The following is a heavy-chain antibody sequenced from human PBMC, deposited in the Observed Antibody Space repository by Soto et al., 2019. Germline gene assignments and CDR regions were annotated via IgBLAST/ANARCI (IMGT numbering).Heavy chain of an antibody. J-gene: IGHJ3*02. D-gene: IGHD2-15*01. CDR1: GYTFTSYG. Sequence: ASVKVSCKASGYTFTSYGISWVRQAPGQGLEWMGWISAYNGNTNYAQKLQGRVTMTTDTSTSTAYMELRSLRSDDTAVYYCARRIWDIFVVVAATRGTFDIWGQGTMVTVSS. CDR2: ISAYNGNT. V-gene: IGHV1-18*04. CDR3: ARRIWDIFVVVAATRGTFDI.